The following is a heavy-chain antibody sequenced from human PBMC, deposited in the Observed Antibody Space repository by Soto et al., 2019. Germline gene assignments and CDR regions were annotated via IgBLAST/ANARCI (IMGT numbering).Heavy chain of an antibody. Sequence: EVQLVESGGGLVQVGRSLRLSCIASGFNFGDYSMSWFRQAPGKGLEWVNFIRRTVSSATTEDAASVRGRFIISRDDSKTAVYLQMNSLKIEDTAVYYCAREQGGITGVRGDVDYWGKGTLVTVSS. V-gene: IGHV3-49*03. D-gene: IGHD3-10*01. J-gene: IGHJ4*02. CDR2: IRRTVSSATT. CDR3: AREQGGITGVRGDVDY. CDR1: GFNFGDYS.